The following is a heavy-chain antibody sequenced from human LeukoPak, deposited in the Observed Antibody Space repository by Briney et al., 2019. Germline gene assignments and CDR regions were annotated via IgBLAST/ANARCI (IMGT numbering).Heavy chain of an antibody. Sequence: PGGSLRLSCAASGFTFSSYAMNWVRQAPGKGLEWVSTISGSGGSTYYADSVKGRFTISRDNSKTTLFLQMNSLRVEDTAVYYCAKVVDSRSWLFYNAFDIWGQGTMVSVSS. V-gene: IGHV3-23*01. CDR1: GFTFSSYA. D-gene: IGHD6-13*01. J-gene: IGHJ3*02. CDR3: AKVVDSRSWLFYNAFDI. CDR2: ISGSGGST.